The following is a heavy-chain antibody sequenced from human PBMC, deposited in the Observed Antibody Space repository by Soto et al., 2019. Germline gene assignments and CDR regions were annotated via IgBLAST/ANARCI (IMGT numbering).Heavy chain of an antibody. CDR1: GGTFSSYA. V-gene: IGHV1-69*06. CDR3: ARDSPKSSDIGY. Sequence: SVKVSCKASGGTFSSYAISWVRQAPGQGLEWMGGIIPIFGTANYAQKFQGRITITADKSTSTAYMELSSLRSEDTAVYYCARDSPKSSDIGYWGQGTLVTVSS. D-gene: IGHD2-15*01. CDR2: IIPIFGTA. J-gene: IGHJ4*02.